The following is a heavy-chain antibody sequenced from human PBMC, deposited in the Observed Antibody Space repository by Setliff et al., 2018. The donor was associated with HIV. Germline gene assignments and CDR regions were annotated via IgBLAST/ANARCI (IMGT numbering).Heavy chain of an antibody. CDR2: IIPMFGST. CDR1: GGTFRKYS. D-gene: IGHD3-22*01. V-gene: IGHV1-69*13. J-gene: IGHJ2*01. Sequence: SVKVSCKASGGTFRKYSISWVRQAPGQGLEWVGGIIPMFGSTTYTQKFYGRVTITADESTDTVEMELTSLTSEDTAMYYCARDDHYYDMGSIYSDWYFDVWGPATQVTVS. CDR3: ARDDHYYDMGSIYSDWYFDV.